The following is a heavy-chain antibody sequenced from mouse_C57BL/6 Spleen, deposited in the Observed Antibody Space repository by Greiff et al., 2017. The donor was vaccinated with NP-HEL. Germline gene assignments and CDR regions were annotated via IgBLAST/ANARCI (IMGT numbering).Heavy chain of an antibody. J-gene: IGHJ1*03. CDR1: GYTFTSYW. Sequence: QVQLQQPGAELVMPGASVKLSCKASGYTFTSYWMHWVKQRPGQGLEWIGEIDPSDSYTNYNQKFKGKSTLTVDKSSSTAYMQLSSLTSEDSAVYYCARYYYSNYFDVWGTGTTVTVSS. D-gene: IGHD2-5*01. CDR3: ARYYYSNYFDV. CDR2: IDPSDSYT. V-gene: IGHV1-69*01.